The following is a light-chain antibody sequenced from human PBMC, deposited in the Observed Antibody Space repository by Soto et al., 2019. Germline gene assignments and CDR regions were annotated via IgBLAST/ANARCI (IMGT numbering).Light chain of an antibody. J-gene: IGLJ3*02. Sequence: SYVLTQPPSVSGAPGQTATITCGGTNVGSKSVHWYQQKPGQAPVVVVYDDSVRPSGIPDRFSGSNSGNTATLTITRVEAGDEADYYCQGWDLNSDHVVFGGGTQLTVL. CDR2: DDS. CDR3: QGWDLNSDHVV. V-gene: IGLV3-21*02. CDR1: NVGSKS.